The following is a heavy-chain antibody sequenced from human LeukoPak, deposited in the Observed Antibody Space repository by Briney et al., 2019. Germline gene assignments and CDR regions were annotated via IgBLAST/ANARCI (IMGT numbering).Heavy chain of an antibody. CDR1: GGSISSSSYY. Sequence: PSETLSLTCTVSGGSISSSSYYWGWIRQPPGKGLEWIGSIYYSGGTYYNPSLKSRVTISVDTSKNQFSLKLSSVTAADTAVYYCYYYYYMDVWGKGTTVTVSS. CDR2: IYYSGGT. J-gene: IGHJ6*03. V-gene: IGHV4-39*01. CDR3: YYYYYMDV.